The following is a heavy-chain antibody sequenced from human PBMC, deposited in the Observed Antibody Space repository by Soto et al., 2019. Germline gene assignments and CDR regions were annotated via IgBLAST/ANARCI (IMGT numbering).Heavy chain of an antibody. CDR3: ARHRIEVVWRGFDF. CDR1: ADSITISNSY. D-gene: IGHD1-1*01. Sequence: SETLSLTCAVSADSITISNSYWFWLRHPPGKGLQWIGSSSYNGGTFYNPSLKGRVAISVDTSKKQSSLQVTSVTAADTAVYYCARHRIEVVWRGFDFWGQGSPVTVSS. J-gene: IGHJ4*02. V-gene: IGHV4-39*01. CDR2: SSYNGGT.